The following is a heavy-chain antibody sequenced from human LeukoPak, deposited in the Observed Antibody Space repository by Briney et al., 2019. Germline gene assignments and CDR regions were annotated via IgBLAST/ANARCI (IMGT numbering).Heavy chain of an antibody. Sequence: GGSLRLSCAASGFTFSSYEMNWVRQAPGKGLEWVSYISSSGSTIYYADSVKGRFTISRDNAKNTLYLQMNSLRAEDTAVYYCAKDGGEYYDILTGYYPRLYYMDVWGKGTTVTISS. CDR2: ISSSGSTI. V-gene: IGHV3-48*03. CDR1: GFTFSSYE. CDR3: AKDGGEYYDILTGYYPRLYYMDV. J-gene: IGHJ6*03. D-gene: IGHD3-9*01.